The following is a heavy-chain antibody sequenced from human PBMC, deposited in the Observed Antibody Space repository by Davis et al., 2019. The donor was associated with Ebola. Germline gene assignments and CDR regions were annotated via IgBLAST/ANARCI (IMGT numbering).Heavy chain of an antibody. CDR2: INPNSGGT. CDR3: AREVLDTATGGYYYGMDV. D-gene: IGHD5-18*01. Sequence: ASVKVSCKASGYTFTGYYMHWVRQDPGQGLEWMGWINPNSGGTNYAQKFQGRVTMTRDTSISTAYMELSRLRSDDTAVYYCAREVLDTATGGYYYGMDVWGQGTTVTVSS. V-gene: IGHV1-2*02. J-gene: IGHJ6*02. CDR1: GYTFTGYY.